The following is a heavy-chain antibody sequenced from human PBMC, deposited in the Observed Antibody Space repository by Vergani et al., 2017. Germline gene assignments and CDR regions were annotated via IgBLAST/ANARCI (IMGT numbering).Heavy chain of an antibody. V-gene: IGHV3-30*02. Sequence: VLLVESGGDLVQPGGSLRLSCEASGFTFSDFSMGWVRQAPGKGLEWVAFIRYDGSNKYYADSVKGRFTISRDNSKNTLYLQMNSLRAEDTAVYYCAKDLRGDPYHYSGMDVWGQGTTVTVSS. CDR3: AKDLRGDPYHYSGMDV. CDR1: GFTFSDFS. CDR2: IRYDGSNK. D-gene: IGHD4-17*01. J-gene: IGHJ6*02.